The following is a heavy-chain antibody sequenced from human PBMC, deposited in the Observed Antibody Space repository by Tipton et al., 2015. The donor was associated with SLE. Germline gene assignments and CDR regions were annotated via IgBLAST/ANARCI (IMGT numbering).Heavy chain of an antibody. D-gene: IGHD1-26*01. Sequence: TLSLTCTVSGGSISSGGYYWSWIRQPPGKGLEWIGYIYYSGSTNYNPSLKSRVTISVDTSKNQFSLELSSVTAADTAVYYCARGNLVGATYYLDYWGQGTLVTVSS. CDR1: GGSISSGGYY. V-gene: IGHV4-61*08. J-gene: IGHJ4*02. CDR3: ARGNLVGATYYLDY. CDR2: IYYSGST.